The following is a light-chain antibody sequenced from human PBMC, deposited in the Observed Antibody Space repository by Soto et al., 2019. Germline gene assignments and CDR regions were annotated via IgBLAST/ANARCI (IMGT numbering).Light chain of an antibody. J-gene: IGLJ1*01. CDR2: GVT. V-gene: IGLV2-14*01. Sequence: QSALTQPASVSGSPRQSITISCTGTGSDVGGYNYVSWYQQHPGKAPKLMIYGVTNRPSGVSNRFSGSKSGNTAFLTISGLQAEDEADYYCCSYAGSGTDNYVFGSGTKLTVL. CDR1: GSDVGGYNY. CDR3: CSYAGSGTDNYV.